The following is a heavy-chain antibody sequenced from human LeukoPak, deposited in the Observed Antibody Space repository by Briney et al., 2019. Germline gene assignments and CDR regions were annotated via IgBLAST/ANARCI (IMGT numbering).Heavy chain of an antibody. CDR2: IKEDGSEK. CDR1: GFTFSSYW. Sequence: GGSLRLSCAASGFTFSSYWMTWVRQAPGKGLEWVANIKEDGSEKNYVDSVKGRFTISRDNAKNSLFLQMNSLRAEDTAVYYCASGGCTYCYSLCDHWGQGTLVTVSS. J-gene: IGHJ4*02. CDR3: ASGGCTYCYSLCDH. V-gene: IGHV3-7*01. D-gene: IGHD2-21*02.